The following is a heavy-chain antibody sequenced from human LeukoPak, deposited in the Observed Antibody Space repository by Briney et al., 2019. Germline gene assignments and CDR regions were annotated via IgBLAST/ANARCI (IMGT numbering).Heavy chain of an antibody. CDR3: ARGVDIVATIDY. V-gene: IGHV3-21*01. CDR1: GFTSSSYS. Sequence: GGSLRLSCAASGFTSSSYSMNWVRQAPGKGLEWVSSISSSSSYIYYADSVKGRFTISRGNAKNSLYLQMNSLRAEDTAVYYCARGVDIVATIDYWGQGTLVTVSS. J-gene: IGHJ4*02. D-gene: IGHD5-12*01. CDR2: ISSSSSYI.